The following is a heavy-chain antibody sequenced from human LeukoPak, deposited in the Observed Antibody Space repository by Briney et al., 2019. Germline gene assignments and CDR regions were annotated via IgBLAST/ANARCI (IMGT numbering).Heavy chain of an antibody. J-gene: IGHJ6*02. Sequence: ASVKVSCKASGYTFTSYGISWVRQAPGQGLEWMGWISAYNGNTNYAQKLQGRVTMTTDTSTSTAYMELRSLRSDDTAVYYCARVGPPYYDILTGYYLYYYYYGMDVWGQGTTVTVSS. D-gene: IGHD3-9*01. CDR1: GYTFTSYG. V-gene: IGHV1-18*01. CDR2: ISAYNGNT. CDR3: ARVGPPYYDILTGYYLYYYYYGMDV.